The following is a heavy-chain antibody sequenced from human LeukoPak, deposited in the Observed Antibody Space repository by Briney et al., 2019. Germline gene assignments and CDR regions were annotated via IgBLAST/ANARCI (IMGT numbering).Heavy chain of an antibody. CDR1: GFSFSSYW. V-gene: IGHV3-7*04. CDR2: IKEDGSDK. CDR3: ARWGSPRMLQS. J-gene: IGHJ5*02. D-gene: IGHD3-16*01. Sequence: HPGGSLRLSCAASGFSFSSYWMSWVRQAPGKGLEWVANIKEDGSDKNYVDSVKGRFTISRDNAQNSLYLQMNSLRAEDTAVYYCARWGSPRMLQSWGQGALVTVSS.